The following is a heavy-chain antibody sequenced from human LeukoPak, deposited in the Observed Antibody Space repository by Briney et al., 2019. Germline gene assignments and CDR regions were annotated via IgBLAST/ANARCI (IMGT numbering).Heavy chain of an antibody. Sequence: PSETLSLTCTVSGGSISNSNHYWGWIRQPPGKGLEWIGSIYYSGSTYYNPSLKSRVTISVDTSKNQFSLKLSSVTAADTAVYYCARRRAVAVDYWGQGTLVTVSS. CDR3: ARRRAVAVDY. CDR2: IYYSGST. J-gene: IGHJ4*02. CDR1: GGSISNSNHY. D-gene: IGHD6-19*01. V-gene: IGHV4-39*01.